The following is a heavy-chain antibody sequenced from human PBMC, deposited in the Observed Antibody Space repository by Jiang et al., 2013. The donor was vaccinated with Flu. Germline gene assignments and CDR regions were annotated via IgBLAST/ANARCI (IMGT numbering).Heavy chain of an antibody. Sequence: GSGLVKPSETLSLTCTVSGASISGTTYYWGWLRQPPGKGLEWIGHVFYTGATYYNPSLKSRVTLSVDTSKNQFSLKLISVTAADTAVYYCARSDYDSSAEVVLLDLWGQGDLVTVS. D-gene: IGHD3-22*01. CDR2: VFYTGAT. V-gene: IGHV4-39*07. CDR3: ARSDYDSSAEVVLLDL. J-gene: IGHJ4*02. CDR1: GASISGTTYY.